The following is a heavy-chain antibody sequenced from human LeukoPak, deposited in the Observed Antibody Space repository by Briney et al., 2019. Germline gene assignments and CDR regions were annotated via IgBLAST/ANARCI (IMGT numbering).Heavy chain of an antibody. V-gene: IGHV4-39*01. D-gene: IGHD5-24*01. CDR2: MYYSGST. CDR1: GGSISSSYFY. Sequence: SETLSLTCTVSGGSISSSYFYWDWIRQPPGKGLEWIGSMYYSGSTYYNPSLKSRVTISVDTSRNQFSLKLSSVTAADTAVYYCARSSRDGYNYFDYWGQGTLVTVSS. CDR3: ARSSRDGYNYFDY. J-gene: IGHJ4*02.